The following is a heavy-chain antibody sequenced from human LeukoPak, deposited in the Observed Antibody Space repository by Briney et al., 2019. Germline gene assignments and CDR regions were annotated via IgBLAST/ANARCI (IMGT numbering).Heavy chain of an antibody. D-gene: IGHD6-19*01. Sequence: GGSLRLSCAASGFTFTNYVMNWVRQAPGKGLEWVSAIGGGATTYYSDYVKGRFTISRDNSKNTLYLQMNSLRAEDTAMYYCAKAGRLQAVAGWIDRWDQGTLVTVS. CDR2: IGGGATT. V-gene: IGHV3-23*01. CDR1: GFTFTNYV. J-gene: IGHJ5*02. CDR3: AKAGRLQAVAGWIDR.